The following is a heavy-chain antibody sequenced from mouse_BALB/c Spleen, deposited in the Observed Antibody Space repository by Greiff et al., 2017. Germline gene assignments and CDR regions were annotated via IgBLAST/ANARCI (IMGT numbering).Heavy chain of an antibody. V-gene: IGHV5-12-2*01. Sequence: EVKLVESGGGLVQPGGSLKLSCAASGFTFSSYTMSWVRQTPEKRLEWVAYISNGGGSTYYPDTVKGRFTISRDNAKNTLYLQMSSLKSEDTAMYYCARRGDYEGMDYWGQGTSVTVSS. CDR2: ISNGGGST. D-gene: IGHD2-4*01. CDR1: GFTFSSYT. CDR3: ARRGDYEGMDY. J-gene: IGHJ4*01.